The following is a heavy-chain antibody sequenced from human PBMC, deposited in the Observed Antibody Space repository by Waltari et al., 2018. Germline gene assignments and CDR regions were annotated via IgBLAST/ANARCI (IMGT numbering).Heavy chain of an antibody. CDR3: ARDHWIRGGRDGYKELPSHLDY. CDR1: GGSISSSSYY. D-gene: IGHD5-12*01. J-gene: IGHJ4*02. CDR2: IYYSGST. V-gene: IGHV4-39*07. Sequence: QLQLQESGPGLVKPSETLSLTCTVSGGSISSSSYYWGWLRQPPGKGLEWIGSIYYSGSTYYNPSLKSRVTISVDTSKNQFSLKLSSVTAADTAVYYCARDHWIRGGRDGYKELPSHLDYWGQGTLVTVSS.